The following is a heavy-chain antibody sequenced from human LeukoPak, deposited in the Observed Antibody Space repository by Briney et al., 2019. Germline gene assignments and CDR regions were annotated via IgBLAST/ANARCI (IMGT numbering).Heavy chain of an antibody. Sequence: SETLSLTCTASGGSISSYYWSWIRQPPGKGLEWIGYIYYSGSTNYNPSLKSRVTISVDTSKNQFSLKLSSVTAADTAVYYCARRAKDCSGGSCYRATDNWFDPWGQGTLVTVSS. V-gene: IGHV4-59*08. D-gene: IGHD2-15*01. CDR3: ARRAKDCSGGSCYRATDNWFDP. CDR1: GGSISSYY. CDR2: IYYSGST. J-gene: IGHJ5*02.